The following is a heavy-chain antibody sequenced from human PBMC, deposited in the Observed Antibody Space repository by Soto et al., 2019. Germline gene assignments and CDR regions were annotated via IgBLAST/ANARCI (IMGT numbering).Heavy chain of an antibody. CDR3: VRNFYGGTYYFDY. Sequence: GGSLRLSCEVSTFTFSDHYMDWVRQAPGKGLEWVGRIRNRPNSDTTEYAASVKGRFTISRDDSKNSLYLQMNSLKPEDTAVYYCVRNFYGGTYYFDYRAQRTPVTVSS. V-gene: IGHV3-72*01. J-gene: IGHJ4*02. CDR1: TFTFSDHY. CDR2: IRNRPNSDTT. D-gene: IGHD1-26*01.